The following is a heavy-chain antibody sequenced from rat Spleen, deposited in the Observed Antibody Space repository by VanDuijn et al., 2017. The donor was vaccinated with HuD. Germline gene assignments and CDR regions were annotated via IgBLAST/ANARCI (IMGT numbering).Heavy chain of an antibody. J-gene: IGHJ2*01. CDR3: VRERVPGFAFYFDY. D-gene: IGHD1-4*01. CDR2: ISTGGNT. CDR1: GFSLTSNG. Sequence: QVQLKESGPGLVQPSQTLSLTCTVSGFSLTSNGVSWVRQPPGKGLEWIAAISTGGNTYYNSGLKSRLGISRDTSKSQVFLKMNSLQTEDTAIYFCVRERVPGFAFYFDYWGQGVMVTGSS. V-gene: IGHV2S12*01.